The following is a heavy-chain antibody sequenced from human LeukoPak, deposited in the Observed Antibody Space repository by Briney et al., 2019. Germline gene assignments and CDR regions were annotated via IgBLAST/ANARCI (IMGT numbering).Heavy chain of an antibody. J-gene: IGHJ4*02. CDR3: VGTGTDDY. V-gene: IGHV4-59*12. D-gene: IGHD1-1*01. Sequence: SETLSLTCTVSGGSISSYYWSWIRQPPGKGLEWIGYIYYSGNTNYNPSLKSRVTMSVDTSKNQFSLKLSSVTAADTAVYYCVGTGTDDYWGQGTLVTVSS. CDR1: GGSISSYY. CDR2: IYYSGNT.